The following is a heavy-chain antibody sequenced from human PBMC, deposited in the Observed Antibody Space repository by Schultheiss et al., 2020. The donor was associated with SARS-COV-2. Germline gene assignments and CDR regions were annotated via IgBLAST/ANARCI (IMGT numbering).Heavy chain of an antibody. V-gene: IGHV3-13*01. D-gene: IGHD3-3*01. CDR2: IGTAGDT. CDR3: AKDRGTIFGVRGYFDY. CDR1: GFTFSSYD. Sequence: GGSLRLSCAASGFTFSSYDMHWVRQATGKGLEWVSAIGTAGDTYYPGSVKGRFTISRDNSKNTLYLQMNSLRAEDTAVYYCAKDRGTIFGVRGYFDYWGQGTLVTVSS. J-gene: IGHJ4*02.